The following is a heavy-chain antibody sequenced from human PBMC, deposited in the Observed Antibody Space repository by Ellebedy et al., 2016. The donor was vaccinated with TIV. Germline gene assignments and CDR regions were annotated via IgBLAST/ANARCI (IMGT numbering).Heavy chain of an antibody. V-gene: IGHV3-74*01. CDR1: GFTFSDYW. Sequence: GESLKISCAASGFTFSDYWMHWVRQAPGKGLEWVSRINSDVPYTRHADSVKGRFSLSRDNDKNTLFLQMDSLRVEDQALYYCVRDARTHGYDVWGQGTAVTVSS. CDR2: INSDVPYT. CDR3: VRDARTHGYDV. J-gene: IGHJ3*01.